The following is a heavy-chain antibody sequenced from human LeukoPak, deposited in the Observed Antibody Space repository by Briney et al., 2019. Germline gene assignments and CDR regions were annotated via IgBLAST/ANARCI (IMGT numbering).Heavy chain of an antibody. CDR1: GGSISSSNW. D-gene: IGHD2-2*01. CDR3: ARDGRGYCSSTSCRYFDY. CDR2: TYHSGST. Sequence: SETLSLTCAVSGGSISSSNWWSWVRQPPGKGLEWIGETYHSGSTNYNPSLKSRVTISVDKSKKQFSLRLRSVTAADTAVYYCARDGRGYCSSTSCRYFDYWGQGTLVTVSS. J-gene: IGHJ4*02. V-gene: IGHV4-4*02.